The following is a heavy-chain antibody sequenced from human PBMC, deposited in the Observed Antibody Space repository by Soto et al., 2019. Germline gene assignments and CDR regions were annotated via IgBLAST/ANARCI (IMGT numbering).Heavy chain of an antibody. D-gene: IGHD6-19*01. CDR1: GYSFTSYA. CDR2: INAGNGNT. V-gene: IGHV1-3*05. Sequence: QVQLVQSGAEEKKPGASVKVSCKASGYSFTSYAMHWVRQAPGQRLEWMGWINAGNGNTKYSQKFQGRVTITRDTAASTAYMELRCLRSEVTAMYYCARAVAVPASCDYWGQGTLVTVSS. CDR3: ARAVAVPASCDY. J-gene: IGHJ4*02.